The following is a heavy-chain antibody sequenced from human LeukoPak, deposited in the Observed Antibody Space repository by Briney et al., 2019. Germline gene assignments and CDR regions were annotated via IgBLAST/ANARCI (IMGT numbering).Heavy chain of an antibody. D-gene: IGHD3-16*01. V-gene: IGHV3-30*03. CDR1: GFTFSSYG. CDR3: ARSRGGAFDI. J-gene: IGHJ3*02. Sequence: PGGSLRLSCAAPGFTFSSYGMHWVRQAPGKGLEWVAVISYDGSNKYYADSVKGRFTISRDNSKNTLYLQMNSLRVEDTAVYYCARSRGGAFDIWGQGTMVTVSS. CDR2: ISYDGSNK.